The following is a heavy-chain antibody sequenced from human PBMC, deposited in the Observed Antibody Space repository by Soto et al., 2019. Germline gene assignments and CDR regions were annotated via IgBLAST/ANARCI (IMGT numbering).Heavy chain of an antibody. J-gene: IGHJ6*02. Sequence: ESLKIACKGSGYSFTSYWICCFLQMRVKGLEWMGIIYPGDSDTRYSPSFQGQVTISADKSISTAYLQWSSLKASDTAMYYCASQGSTRSYYYYGMDVWGQGTTVTVSS. CDR2: IYPGDSDT. CDR3: ASQGSTRSYYYYGMDV. V-gene: IGHV5-51*01. D-gene: IGHD2-2*01. CDR1: GYSFTSYW.